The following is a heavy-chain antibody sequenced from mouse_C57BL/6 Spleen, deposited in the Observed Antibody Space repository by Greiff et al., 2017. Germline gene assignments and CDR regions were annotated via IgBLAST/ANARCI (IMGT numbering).Heavy chain of an antibody. CDR2: IYPRSGNT. J-gene: IGHJ4*01. D-gene: IGHD1-1*01. CDR3: ASPYYYGSWAMDY. CDR1: GYTFTSYG. V-gene: IGHV1-81*01. Sequence: VQGVESGAELARPGASVKLSCKASGYTFTSYGISWVKQRTGQGLEWIGEIYPRSGNTYYNEKFKGKATLTADKSSSTAYMELRRLTSEDSAVYFCASPYYYGSWAMDYWGQGTSVTVSS.